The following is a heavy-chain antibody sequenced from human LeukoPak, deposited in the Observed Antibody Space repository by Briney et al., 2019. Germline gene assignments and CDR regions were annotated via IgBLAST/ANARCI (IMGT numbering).Heavy chain of an antibody. J-gene: IGHJ5*02. CDR1: GYSFTSYW. V-gene: IGHV5-51*01. CDR3: ARHKGRYSSSIDP. Sequence: GESLKISCKGSGYSFTSYWIGWVRQMPGKGLEWMGIIYPGDSDTRYSPSFQGRVTISADKSISTAYLQWSSLKASDTAMYYCARHKGRYSSSIDPWGQGTLVTVSS. D-gene: IGHD6-13*01. CDR2: IYPGDSDT.